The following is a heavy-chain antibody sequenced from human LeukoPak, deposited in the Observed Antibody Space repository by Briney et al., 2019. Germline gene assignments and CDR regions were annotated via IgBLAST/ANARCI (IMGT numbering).Heavy chain of an antibody. Sequence: SETLSLTCAVYGGSFTGHYWSWIRQPAGKGLEWIGRIYASGSTNYNPSLKSRVTISVDTSKNQLSLKLSSVTAADTAVYYCARVVRTFGVDYYYYMDVWGKGTTVTVSS. CDR2: IYASGST. CDR1: GGSFTGHY. V-gene: IGHV4-59*10. CDR3: ARVVRTFGVDYYYYMDV. J-gene: IGHJ6*03. D-gene: IGHD3-3*01.